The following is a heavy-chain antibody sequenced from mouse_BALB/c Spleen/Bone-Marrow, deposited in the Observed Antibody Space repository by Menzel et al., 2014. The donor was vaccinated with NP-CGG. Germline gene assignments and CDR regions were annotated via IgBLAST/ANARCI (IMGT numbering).Heavy chain of an antibody. D-gene: IGHD1-2*01. CDR3: TREDYGYTFAY. CDR2: ISSGGSYT. J-gene: IGHJ3*01. V-gene: IGHV5-6-4*01. CDR1: GFTFSSYT. Sequence: EVKLVESGGGLVKPGVSLKLSCAASGFTFSSYTMSWVRQTPEKRLEWVATISSGGSYTYYPDSVKGRFTISRDNAKNTLYLQMSSLKSEDTAMYYCTREDYGYTFAYWGQGTLVTVSA.